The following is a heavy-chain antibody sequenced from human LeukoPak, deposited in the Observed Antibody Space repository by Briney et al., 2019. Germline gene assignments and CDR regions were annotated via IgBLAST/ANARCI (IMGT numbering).Heavy chain of an antibody. CDR2: ISGSGCGT. CDR1: GFPFSRND. Sequence: GGSLRLSCAASGFPFSRNDMSWVRQAPGKGLEWVAGISGSGCGTNYADSVKGRFTISRDNPKNTLYLQMNSLRAEDTAVYFCAKRGVVIRVILVGFHKEAYYFDSWGQGALVTVSS. CDR3: AKRGVVIRVILVGFHKEAYYFDS. D-gene: IGHD3-22*01. J-gene: IGHJ4*02. V-gene: IGHV3-23*01.